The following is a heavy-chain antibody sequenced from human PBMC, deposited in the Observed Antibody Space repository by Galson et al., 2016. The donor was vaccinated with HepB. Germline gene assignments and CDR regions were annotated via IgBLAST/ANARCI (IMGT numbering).Heavy chain of an antibody. CDR2: IYYSGST. D-gene: IGHD6-19*01. Sequence: LSLTCTVSGGSISSSSYYWGWIRQPPGKGLEWIGSIYYSGSTYYNPSLKSRVTISVDTSKNQFSLKLSSVTAADTAVYYCARRVAVAGIYYFDYWGRGTLVTVSS. CDR3: ARRVAVAGIYYFDY. CDR1: GGSISSSSYY. J-gene: IGHJ4*01. V-gene: IGHV4-39*01.